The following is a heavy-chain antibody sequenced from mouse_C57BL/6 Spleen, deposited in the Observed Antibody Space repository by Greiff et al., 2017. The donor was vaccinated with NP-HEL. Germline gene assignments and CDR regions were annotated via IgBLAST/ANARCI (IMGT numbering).Heavy chain of an antibody. CDR2: IHPNSGST. Sequence: QVQLQQSGAELVKPGASVKLSCKASGYTFTSYWMHWVKQSPGQGLEWIGMIHPNSGSTNYNEKFKSKPTLTVDKSSSTAYMQLSSLTSEDSAVYYCARPMVTYYAMDYWGQGTSVTVSS. CDR3: ARPMVTYYAMDY. D-gene: IGHD2-2*01. V-gene: IGHV1-64*01. CDR1: GYTFTSYW. J-gene: IGHJ4*01.